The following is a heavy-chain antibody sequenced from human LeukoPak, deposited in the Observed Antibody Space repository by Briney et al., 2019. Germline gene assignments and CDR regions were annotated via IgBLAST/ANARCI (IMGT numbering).Heavy chain of an antibody. CDR1: GFTFSSYG. V-gene: IGHV3-33*08. J-gene: IGHJ4*02. Sequence: PGRSLRLSCAASGFTFSSYGMHWVRQAPGKGLEWVAVIWYDGSNKYYADSVKGRFTISRDNSKNTLYLQMNSLRAEDTAVYYCARDPGSSGWYLDYWGQGTLVTVSS. D-gene: IGHD6-19*01. CDR3: ARDPGSSGWYLDY. CDR2: IWYDGSNK.